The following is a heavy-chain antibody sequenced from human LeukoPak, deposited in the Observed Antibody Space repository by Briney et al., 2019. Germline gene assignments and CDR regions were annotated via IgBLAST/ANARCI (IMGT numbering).Heavy chain of an antibody. CDR3: ARAEDYGDYGGFGY. CDR2: IYYSGST. CDR1: GGSISSGGYY. D-gene: IGHD4-17*01. V-gene: IGHV4-31*03. Sequence: PSETLSLTCTVSGGSISSGGYYWSWIRQHPGKGLEWIGYIYYSGSTYYNPSLKSRVTISVDTSKNQFSLKLSSVTAADTAVCYCARAEDYGDYGGFGYWGQGTLVTVSS. J-gene: IGHJ4*02.